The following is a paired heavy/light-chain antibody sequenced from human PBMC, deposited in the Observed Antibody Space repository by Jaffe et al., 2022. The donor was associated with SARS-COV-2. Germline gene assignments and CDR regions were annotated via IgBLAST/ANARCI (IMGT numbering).Light chain of an antibody. CDR3: QQYGSSPPAYT. J-gene: IGKJ2*01. Sequence: EIVLTQSPGTLSLSPGERATLSCRASQSVSSSYLAWYQQKPGQAPRLLIYGASSRATGIPDRFSGSGSGTDFTLTISRLEPEDFAVYYCQQYGSSPPAYTFGQGTKLEIK. CDR1: QSVSSSY. CDR2: GAS. V-gene: IGKV3-20*01.
Heavy chain of an antibody. J-gene: IGHJ3*02. D-gene: IGHD3-22*01. CDR1: GGSISSYY. V-gene: IGHV4-59*01. Sequence: QVQLQESGPGLVKPSETLSLTCTVSGGSISSYYWSWIRQPPGKGLEWIGYIYYSGSTNYNPSLKSRVTISVDTSKNQFSLKLSSVTAADTAVYYCAREYYYDSSGYPRAFDIWGQGTMVTVSS. CDR2: IYYSGST. CDR3: AREYYYDSSGYPRAFDI.